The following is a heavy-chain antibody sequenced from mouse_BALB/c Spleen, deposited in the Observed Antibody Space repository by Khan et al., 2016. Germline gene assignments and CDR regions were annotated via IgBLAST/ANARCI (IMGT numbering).Heavy chain of an antibody. CDR3: ARYDGNYYAMDY. CDR1: GYAFTNYL. D-gene: IGHD2-3*01. Sequence: QVQLQQSGAELVRPGTSVKVSCKASGYAFTNYLIEWVKQRPGQGLEWIGVINPGSGGTNYNEKFKGKATLTADKSSSTAYMQRSSLTSDDSAVYFCARYDGNYYAMDYWGQGTSVTVSS. J-gene: IGHJ4*01. V-gene: IGHV1-54*01. CDR2: INPGSGGT.